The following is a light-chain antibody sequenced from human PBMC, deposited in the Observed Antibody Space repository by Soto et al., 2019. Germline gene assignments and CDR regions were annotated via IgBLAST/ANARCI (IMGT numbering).Light chain of an antibody. CDR1: QGVSAAY. CDR3: QHYDGSAPIT. V-gene: IGKV3-20*01. Sequence: PGESATLSCRASQGVSAAYLGWYQQKPGRAPTLVIFNGSRRATGVPDRFSGSGSQTDFTLTISRLEPEDFAMYYCQHYDGSAPITFGQGTRLEIK. CDR2: NGS. J-gene: IGKJ5*01.